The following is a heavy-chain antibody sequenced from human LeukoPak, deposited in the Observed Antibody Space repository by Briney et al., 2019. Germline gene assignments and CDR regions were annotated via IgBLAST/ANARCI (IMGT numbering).Heavy chain of an antibody. CDR2: MNPNSGNT. Sequence: ASVKVSCKASGYTFTSYDINWVRQAPGQGLEWMGWMNPNSGNTGYAQKFQGRVTMTRNTSISTAYMELSSLRSEDTAVYYCARAKDDFWSGYLYGMDVWGQGTTVTVSS. D-gene: IGHD3-3*01. J-gene: IGHJ6*02. CDR3: ARAKDDFWSGYLYGMDV. CDR1: GYTFTSYD. V-gene: IGHV1-8*01.